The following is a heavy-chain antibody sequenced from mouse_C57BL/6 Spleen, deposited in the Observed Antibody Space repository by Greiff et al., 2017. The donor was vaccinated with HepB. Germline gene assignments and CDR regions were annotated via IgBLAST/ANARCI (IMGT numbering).Heavy chain of an antibody. CDR1: GFTFSDYG. J-gene: IGHJ4*01. CDR2: ISSGSSTI. D-gene: IGHD1-1*01. V-gene: IGHV5-17*01. CDR3: ARGVCYGSFYYAMDC. Sequence: EVQLQESGGGLVKPGGSLKLSCAASGFTFSDYGMHWVRQAPEKGLEWVAYISSGSSTIYYADTVKGRFTITRDNAKNTLFLQMTSLRSEDTAMYDCARGVCYGSFYYAMDCWGQGTSVTVAS.